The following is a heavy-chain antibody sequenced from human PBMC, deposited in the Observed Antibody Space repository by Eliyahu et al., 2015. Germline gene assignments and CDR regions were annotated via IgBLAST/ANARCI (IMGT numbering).Heavy chain of an antibody. CDR3: AKDVVDYAAGTYIPH. Sequence: QVLLVQSGGGVVQPGKSLRLSXLGSGFPFNDFAMHWVRQIPGKGLEWLAVISYDGTIKHYGDSVKGRFTVSRKNSKKTLYLEMSSLRPEDTAVYFCAKDVVDYAAGTYIPHWGQGTQVTVSS. D-gene: IGHD4/OR15-4a*01. CDR1: GFPFNDFA. V-gene: IGHV3-30-3*02. CDR2: ISYDGTIK. J-gene: IGHJ4*02.